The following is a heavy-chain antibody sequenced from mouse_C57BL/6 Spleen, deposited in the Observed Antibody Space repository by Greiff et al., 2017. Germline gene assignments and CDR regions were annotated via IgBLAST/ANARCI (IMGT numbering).Heavy chain of an antibody. CDR3: TTLLNWDGEGYYFDY. CDR1: GFNIKDDY. CDR2: LDPENGDT. D-gene: IGHD4-1*01. V-gene: IGHV14-4*01. Sequence: VQLQQSGAELVRPGASVKLSCTASGFNIKDDYMHWVKQRPEQGLEWIGWLDPENGDTEYASKFQGKATITAYTSSNTAYLQLSSLTSEDTAVYYCTTLLNWDGEGYYFDYWGQGTTLTVSS. J-gene: IGHJ2*01.